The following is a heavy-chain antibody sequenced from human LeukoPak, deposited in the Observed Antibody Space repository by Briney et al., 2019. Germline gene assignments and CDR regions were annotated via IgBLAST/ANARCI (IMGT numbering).Heavy chain of an antibody. CDR1: GFTFDDYA. CDR3: AKDMGSRVTGTLDY. V-gene: IGHV3-9*03. Sequence: GRSLRLSCAASGFTFDDYAMHWVRQAPGKGLEWVSGISWNSGSIGYADSVKGRFTISRDNAKNSLYLRMNSLRAEDVALYYCAKDMGSRVTGTLDYWGQGTLVTVSS. CDR2: ISWNSGSI. D-gene: IGHD1-20*01. J-gene: IGHJ4*02.